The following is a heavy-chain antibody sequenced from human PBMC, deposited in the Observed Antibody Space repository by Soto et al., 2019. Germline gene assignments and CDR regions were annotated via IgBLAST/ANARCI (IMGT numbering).Heavy chain of an antibody. J-gene: IGHJ4*02. CDR2: IYFSGGT. CDR1: GGSISSYY. Sequence: SETLSLTYTVSGGSISSYYWTWTRQPPGKGLEWIGYIYFSGGTNYNPSLKSRVTISVDTSKNQFSLKLSSVTAADTAVYYCARESRSWYGSIWDYWGRGTLVTVS. CDR3: ARESRSWYGSIWDY. V-gene: IGHV4-59*12. D-gene: IGHD6-13*01.